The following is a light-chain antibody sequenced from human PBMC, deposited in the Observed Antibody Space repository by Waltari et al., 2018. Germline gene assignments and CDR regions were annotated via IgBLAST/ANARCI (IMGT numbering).Light chain of an antibody. CDR2: GAS. CDR3: QQYSASTGT. V-gene: IGKV3-20*01. Sequence: EIVLTQSPGTMSLSPGDRAILSCRACQTINSNHLAWYQQKPGQAPRLLIHGASSRAIGIPDRFFGSGSGTDFTLTISRLEPEDSGVYYCQQYSASTGTFGQGTKVEIK. CDR1: QTINSNH. J-gene: IGKJ1*01.